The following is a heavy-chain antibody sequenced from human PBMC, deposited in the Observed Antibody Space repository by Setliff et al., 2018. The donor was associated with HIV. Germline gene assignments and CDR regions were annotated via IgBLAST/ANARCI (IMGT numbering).Heavy chain of an antibody. J-gene: IGHJ3*02. CDR3: ARQNPQSAFDI. CDR1: GYSFTIYW. Sequence: GESLKISCKASGYSFTIYWIGWVRQMPGKGLEWMGVIYPGDSDTRYSPSFQGQVAISADKSTSTAYLQWSSLKASDTAMYYCARQNPQSAFDIWGQGTMVTVSS. V-gene: IGHV5-51*01. CDR2: IYPGDSDT.